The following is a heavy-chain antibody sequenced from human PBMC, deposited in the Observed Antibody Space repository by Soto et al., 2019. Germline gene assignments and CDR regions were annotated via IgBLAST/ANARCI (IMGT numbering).Heavy chain of an antibody. V-gene: IGHV3-30-3*01. Sequence: GALRLSCAASGFTFSSYAMHWVRQAPGKGLEWVAVISYDGSNKYYADSVKGRFTISRDNSKNTLYLQMNSLRAEDTAVYYCARDLTGDYANDYWGQGTLVTVSS. J-gene: IGHJ4*02. CDR2: ISYDGSNK. D-gene: IGHD4-17*01. CDR3: ARDLTGDYANDY. CDR1: GFTFSSYA.